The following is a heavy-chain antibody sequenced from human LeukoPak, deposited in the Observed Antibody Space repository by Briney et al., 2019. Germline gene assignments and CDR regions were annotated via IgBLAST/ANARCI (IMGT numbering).Heavy chain of an antibody. CDR2: ISYDGSNK. D-gene: IGHD1-7*01. V-gene: IGHV3-30*01. CDR3: ARDPNWNYVRGVYYYYMDV. Sequence: GGSLRLSCAASGFTFSSYAMHWIRQAPGKGLEWVAVISYDGSNKYYADSVKGRFTISRDNSKNTLYLQMNSLRAEDTAVYYCARDPNWNYVRGVYYYYMDVWGKGTTVTVSS. CDR1: GFTFSSYA. J-gene: IGHJ6*03.